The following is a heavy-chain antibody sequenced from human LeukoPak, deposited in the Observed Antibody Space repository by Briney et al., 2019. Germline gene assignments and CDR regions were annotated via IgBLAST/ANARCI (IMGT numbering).Heavy chain of an antibody. D-gene: IGHD3-22*01. Sequence: GASVKVSCKVSGYTLTELPMHWVRQAPGKGLEWMGGFDPEDGETIYAQKFQGRVTMTEDTSTDTAYMELSSLRSEDTAVYYCATADHYDSSGYYWDYFDYWGQGTLVTVSS. CDR1: GYTLTELP. CDR3: ATADHYDSSGYYWDYFDY. CDR2: FDPEDGET. V-gene: IGHV1-24*01. J-gene: IGHJ4*02.